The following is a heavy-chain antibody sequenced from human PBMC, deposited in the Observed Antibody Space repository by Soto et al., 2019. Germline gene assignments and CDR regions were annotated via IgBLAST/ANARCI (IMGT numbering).Heavy chain of an antibody. CDR3: ARMSGTYYVPDY. Sequence: QVQLQESGPRLVEASQTLSLTCTVSNASITSSGYYWSWVRQPPGKRLEWIGYIYHSGSTFYSPSPQSRLTMSVDTSKKQFSLTLRSVTAADTAVYHCARMSGTYYVPDYWGQGTLVTVSS. CDR1: NASITSSGYY. J-gene: IGHJ4*02. D-gene: IGHD1-26*01. V-gene: IGHV4-31*03. CDR2: IYHSGST.